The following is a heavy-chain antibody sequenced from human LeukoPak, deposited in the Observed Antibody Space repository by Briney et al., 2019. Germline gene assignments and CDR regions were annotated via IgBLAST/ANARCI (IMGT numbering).Heavy chain of an antibody. Sequence: GGSLRLSCAASGFTFSSYGMHWVRQAPGKGLEWVAVIWYDGSNKYYADSVKGRFTISRDNSKNTLYLQMNSLRAEDTAVYYCAKGGCSSPYFDYWGQGTLVTVSS. V-gene: IGHV3-33*06. CDR1: GFTFSSYG. D-gene: IGHD6-6*01. CDR2: IWYDGSNK. CDR3: AKGGCSSPYFDY. J-gene: IGHJ4*02.